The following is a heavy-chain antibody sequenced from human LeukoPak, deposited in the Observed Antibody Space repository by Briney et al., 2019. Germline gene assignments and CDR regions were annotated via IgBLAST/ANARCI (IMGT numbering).Heavy chain of an antibody. J-gene: IGHJ3*02. V-gene: IGHV4-30-4*01. CDR1: GGSISNGDYY. CDR3: ARGANYDFWSGYRSNAFDI. CDR2: IYYSGST. D-gene: IGHD3-3*01. Sequence: SSETLSLTCTVSGGSISNGDYYRSWIRQPPGKGLEWIGYIYYSGSTYYNPSLKSRVTISVDTSKNQFSLKLSSVTAADTAVYYCARGANYDFWSGYRSNAFDIWGQGTMVTVSS.